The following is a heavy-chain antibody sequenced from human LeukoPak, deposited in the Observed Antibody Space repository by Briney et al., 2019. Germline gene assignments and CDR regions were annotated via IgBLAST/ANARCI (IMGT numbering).Heavy chain of an antibody. CDR3: VRDVGAVRGEVYFDY. J-gene: IGHJ4*02. V-gene: IGHV3-21*06. D-gene: IGHD3-10*01. CDR2: ITGSGPYM. Sequence: GGCLRLSCAASGFTFSTFAMHWVRLSPGKGLEWVSSITGSGPYMLYADSVKHRFTISRDNTKNLLYLEMNSLRAEDTAMYFCVRDVGAVRGEVYFDYWGQGTLVTVSS. CDR1: GFTFSTFA.